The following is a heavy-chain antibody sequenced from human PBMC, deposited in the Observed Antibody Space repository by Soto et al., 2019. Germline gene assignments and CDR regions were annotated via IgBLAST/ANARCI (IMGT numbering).Heavy chain of an antibody. Sequence: SLRLSCEASGFTFNDYAMHWVRQAPGKGLEWVSGINWNSATIAYADSVKGRFIISRDNAKNSLNLQMNSLKVEDTALYYCAKDAVSSSFEGIQVWGEGPLVTVSS. D-gene: IGHD6-6*01. CDR3: AKDAVSSSFEGIQV. CDR2: INWNSATI. V-gene: IGHV3-9*01. J-gene: IGHJ1*01. CDR1: GFTFNDYA.